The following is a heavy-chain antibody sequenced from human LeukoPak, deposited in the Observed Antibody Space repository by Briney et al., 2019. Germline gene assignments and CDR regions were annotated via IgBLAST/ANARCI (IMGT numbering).Heavy chain of an antibody. CDR3: ASVPESGHCSSTSCYEGSEYFQH. J-gene: IGHJ1*01. Sequence: PSETLSLTCTVSGGSISSYYWSWIRQPPGKGLEWIGYIHYSGSTNYNPSLKSRVTISVDTSKNQFSLKLSSVTAADTAVYYCASVPESGHCSSTSCYEGSEYFQHWGQGTLVTVSS. D-gene: IGHD2-2*01. CDR1: GGSISSYY. CDR2: IHYSGST. V-gene: IGHV4-59*01.